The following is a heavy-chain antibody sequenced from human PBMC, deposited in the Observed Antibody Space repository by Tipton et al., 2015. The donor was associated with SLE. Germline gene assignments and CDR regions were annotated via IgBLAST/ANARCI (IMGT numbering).Heavy chain of an antibody. J-gene: IGHJ4*02. CDR3: ARCMGTGDLPLDY. CDR2: IYYSGNT. D-gene: IGHD7-27*01. Sequence: TLSLTCTVSRGSINTINYYWAWIRQPPGKGLEWIGNIYYSGNTYYSPSLKSRVTISIDTSKNHFSLRLSSVTAADTALYYCARCMGTGDLPLDYWGQGILVTVSS. V-gene: IGHV4-39*07. CDR1: RGSINTINYY.